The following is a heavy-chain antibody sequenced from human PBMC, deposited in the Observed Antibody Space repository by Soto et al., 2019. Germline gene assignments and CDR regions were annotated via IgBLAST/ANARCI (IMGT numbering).Heavy chain of an antibody. D-gene: IGHD3-16*01. Sequence: QVQLQESGPGLVKPSETLSLTYTVSGGSMSSYYWSWIRQPPGKGLEWIGYIYYSGSTNYNPSLKSRVTIXLDTSKNQFSLKLNSVTAADTAVYYCARRWGGALDYWGQGTLVTVSS. J-gene: IGHJ4*02. CDR1: GGSMSSYY. CDR3: ARRWGGALDY. V-gene: IGHV4-59*08. CDR2: IYYSGST.